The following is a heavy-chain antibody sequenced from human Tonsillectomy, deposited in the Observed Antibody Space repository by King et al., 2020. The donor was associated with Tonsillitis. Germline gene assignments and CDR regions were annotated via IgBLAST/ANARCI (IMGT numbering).Heavy chain of an antibody. CDR3: ARVGGYCTSTNCYGAFDI. V-gene: IGHV1-69*01. CDR2: IIPIFGTA. CDR1: GGTFSSYA. J-gene: IGHJ3*02. Sequence: VQLVQSGAEVKKPGSSVKVSCKASGGTFSSYAISWVRQAPGQGLEWMGGIIPIFGTATYAQKFQGRITVTADESTSTAYMGLSSLRSEDTAMYYCARVGGYCTSTNCYGAFDIWGQGTLVTVSS. D-gene: IGHD2-2*01.